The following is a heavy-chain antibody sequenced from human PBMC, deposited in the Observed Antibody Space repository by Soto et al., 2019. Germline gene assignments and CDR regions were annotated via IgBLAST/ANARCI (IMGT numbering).Heavy chain of an antibody. CDR1: GGTFSSYA. V-gene: IGHV1-69*01. D-gene: IGHD6-6*01. J-gene: IGHJ6*02. Sequence: QVQLVQSGAEVKKPGSSVKVSCKASGGTFSSYAISWVRQAPGQGLEWMGGIIPIFGTANYAQKFQGRVTITADESTRTAYMELSSLRSEDTAVYYCARGEYSTTPSDYYYYGMDVWGQGTTVTVSS. CDR2: IIPIFGTA. CDR3: ARGEYSTTPSDYYYYGMDV.